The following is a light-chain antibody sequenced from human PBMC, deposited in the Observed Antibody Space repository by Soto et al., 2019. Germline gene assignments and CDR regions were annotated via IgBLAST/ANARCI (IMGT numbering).Light chain of an antibody. V-gene: IGKV1-5*01. CDR2: DAS. Sequence: DIQMTQSPSTLSASVGDRVTITCRASQSINNWLAWYQQKPGKAPKFLIYDASSLQSGVPSRFSGSGSGSEFTLTISSLQPDDFATYYCQHYNSYSWTFGQGTKVDIK. CDR1: QSINNW. CDR3: QHYNSYSWT. J-gene: IGKJ1*01.